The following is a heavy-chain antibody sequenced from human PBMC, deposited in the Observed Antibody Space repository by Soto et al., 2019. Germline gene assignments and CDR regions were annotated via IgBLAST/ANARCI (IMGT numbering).Heavy chain of an antibody. CDR2: VYYSGST. Sequence: SETLSLTCTVSGGSVSSSSYYWGWVRQPPGKGLEWIGSVYYSGSTYYNPSLKSRVTISVDTSKNQFSLKLSSVTAADTAVYYCARRDGGSYYFDYWGQGTLVTVSS. V-gene: IGHV4-39*01. CDR1: GGSVSSSSYY. D-gene: IGHD2-15*01. CDR3: ARRDGGSYYFDY. J-gene: IGHJ4*02.